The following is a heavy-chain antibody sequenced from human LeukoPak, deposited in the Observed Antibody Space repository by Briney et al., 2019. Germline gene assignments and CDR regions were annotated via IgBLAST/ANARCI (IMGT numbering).Heavy chain of an antibody. J-gene: IGHJ6*03. CDR2: IFYTGST. Sequence: PSETLSLTCTVSSGSISTSNYYWGWVRQPPGKALEWIGNIFYTGSTYYNPSLKSRLTISVDTSKNQFSLRLTSVTAADTAVYYCARCYYDFWSGYQNMDVWGKGTTVTVSS. CDR3: ARCYYDFWSGYQNMDV. V-gene: IGHV4-39*01. CDR1: SGSISTSNYY. D-gene: IGHD3-3*01.